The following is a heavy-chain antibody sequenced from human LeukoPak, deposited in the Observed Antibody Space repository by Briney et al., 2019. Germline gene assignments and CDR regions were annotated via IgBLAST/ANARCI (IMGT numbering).Heavy chain of an antibody. D-gene: IGHD2-2*01. CDR1: GGSFSGYY. CDR2: INHSGST. V-gene: IGHV4-34*01. Sequence: SETLSLTCAVYGGSFSGYYWSWIRQPPGKGLEWIGEINHSGSTNYNPSLKSRVTISVDTSKNQFSLKVSSVTAADTAVYYCARGPGEAGNCSSTSCSAFDYWGQGTLVTVSS. CDR3: ARGPGEAGNCSSTSCSAFDY. J-gene: IGHJ4*02.